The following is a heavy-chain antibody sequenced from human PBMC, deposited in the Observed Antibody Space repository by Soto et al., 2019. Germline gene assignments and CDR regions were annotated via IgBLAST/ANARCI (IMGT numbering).Heavy chain of an antibody. CDR3: AREGGLAYCGGDCLYNWFDP. J-gene: IGHJ5*02. Sequence: SETLSLTCTVSGGSISSGDYYWSWVRQHPGKGLEWIGYRSYSGSTYYNPSLKSRVTIVVDTSRNQFSLRLSSVTAADTAVYCCAREGGLAYCGGDCLYNWFDPWGQGTLVTVSS. V-gene: IGHV4-31*03. CDR1: GGSISSGDYY. CDR2: RSYSGST. D-gene: IGHD2-21*02.